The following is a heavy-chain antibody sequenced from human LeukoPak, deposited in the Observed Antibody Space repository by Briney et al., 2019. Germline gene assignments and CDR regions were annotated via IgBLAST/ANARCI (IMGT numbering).Heavy chain of an antibody. D-gene: IGHD2-21*02. V-gene: IGHV3-7*03. Sequence: GGSLRLSCAASGFTFSNYWMSWIRQAPGKGLEWLGHIKEDGSEKNCVDSVKGRYTISRDNAKNSLYLQMNSLRVEDTAVYYCARVRVGGGDPEIGSYWGQGTLVTVSS. CDR1: GFTFSNYW. CDR2: IKEDGSEK. J-gene: IGHJ4*02. CDR3: ARVRVGGGDPEIGSY.